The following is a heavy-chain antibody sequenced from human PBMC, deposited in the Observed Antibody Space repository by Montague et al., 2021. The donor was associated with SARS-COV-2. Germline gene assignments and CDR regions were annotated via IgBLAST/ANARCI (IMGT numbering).Heavy chain of an antibody. J-gene: IGHJ6*02. V-gene: IGHV4-39*07. D-gene: IGHD6-13*01. Sequence: SETLSLTCAVYGGSFSSYYWGWIRQPPGKGLEWIGSTYYSGSTYYNPSLKSRVTISVDTSKNQFSLKLSSVTAADTAVYCCARVGRQQLVRLSGMDVWGQGTTVTVSS. CDR1: GGSFSSYY. CDR3: ARVGRQQLVRLSGMDV. CDR2: TYYSGST.